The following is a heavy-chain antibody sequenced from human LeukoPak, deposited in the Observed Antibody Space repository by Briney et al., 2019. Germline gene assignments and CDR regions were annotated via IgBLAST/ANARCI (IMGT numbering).Heavy chain of an antibody. J-gene: IGHJ4*02. Sequence: PGRSLRLSCTASGFTFGEYAMSWVRRAPGKGLEWVGFIRSKAFSETTQYAASVKGRFTISRDDSKSVVYLQMNSLKTEDTAVYYCTRAYNTPSGWGQGTLVTVSS. D-gene: IGHD1-14*01. CDR1: GFTFGEYA. CDR2: IRSKAFSETT. CDR3: TRAYNTPSG. V-gene: IGHV3-49*04.